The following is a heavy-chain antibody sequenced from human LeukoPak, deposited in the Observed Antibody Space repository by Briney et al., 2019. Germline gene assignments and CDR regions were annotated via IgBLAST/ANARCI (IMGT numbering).Heavy chain of an antibody. CDR2: ISAYNGNT. J-gene: IGHJ4*02. CDR3: ARGPLPYCSSTSCIGGYFDY. V-gene: IGHV1-18*01. D-gene: IGHD2-2*01. Sequence: GASVKVSCKASGYTFTSYGISWVRQAPGQGLEWMGWISAYNGNTNYAQKLQGRVTMTTDTSTSTAYMELRSLRSGDTAVYYCARGPLPYCSSTSCIGGYFDYWGQGTLVTLSP. CDR1: GYTFTSYG.